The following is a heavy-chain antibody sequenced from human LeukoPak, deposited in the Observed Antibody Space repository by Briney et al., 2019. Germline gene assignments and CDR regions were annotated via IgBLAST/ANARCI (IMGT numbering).Heavy chain of an antibody. J-gene: IGHJ4*02. D-gene: IGHD5-18*01. CDR3: ARVEDTATRGFYFDY. V-gene: IGHV3-48*03. CDR2: ISSGGTTI. CDR1: GFTFSNYE. Sequence: PGGSLRHSFEASGFTFSNYEMNWVRQAPGKGLEWASYISSGGTTIYYADSVKGRFTISRDNAKNSLYLQMNSLRAEDTAVYYCARVEDTATRGFYFDYWGQGTLVTVSS.